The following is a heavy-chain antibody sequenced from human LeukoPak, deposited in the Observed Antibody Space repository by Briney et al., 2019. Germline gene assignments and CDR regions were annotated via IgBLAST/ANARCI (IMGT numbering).Heavy chain of an antibody. CDR3: AKDSQEWELLGFFDY. D-gene: IGHD1-26*01. CDR1: GFTFSSYA. V-gene: IGHV3-23*01. J-gene: IGHJ4*02. Sequence: GGSLRLSCAASGFTFSSYAMSWVRQAPGKGLEWVSAISGSGGSTYFADSVKGRFTISRDNSRNTLYLQMNSLRAEDTAVYYCAKDSQEWELLGFFDYWGQGTLVTVSS. CDR2: ISGSGGST.